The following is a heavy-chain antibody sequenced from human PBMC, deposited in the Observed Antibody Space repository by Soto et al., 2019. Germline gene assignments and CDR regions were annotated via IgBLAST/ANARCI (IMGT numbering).Heavy chain of an antibody. V-gene: IGHV4-39*01. CDR2: IYYSGST. D-gene: IGHD3-22*01. CDR1: GGSISSSSYY. CDR3: ARVSYYYDSSGTGRFDAFDI. J-gene: IGHJ3*02. Sequence: KPSETLSLTCTVSGGSISSSSYYWVWIRHPPGKGLEWIGSIYYSGSTYYNPSLKSRVTISVDTSKNQFSLKLSSVTAADTAVYYCARVSYYYDSSGTGRFDAFDIWGQGTMVTVSS.